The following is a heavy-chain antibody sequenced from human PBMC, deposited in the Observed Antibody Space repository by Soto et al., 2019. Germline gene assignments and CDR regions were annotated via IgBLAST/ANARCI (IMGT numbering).Heavy chain of an antibody. CDR3: AAAGGVTTDFDY. V-gene: IGHV1-58*01. CDR1: GFTFTSSA. CDR2: IVVGSGNM. D-gene: IGHD4-17*01. J-gene: IGHJ4*02. Sequence: ASVKVSCKASGFTFTSSAVQWVRQARAQRLEWIGWIVVGSGNMNFAQKFQERVTITRDMSTSTAYMELSSLGSEDTAVYYCAAAGGVTTDFDYWGQGTLVSVSS.